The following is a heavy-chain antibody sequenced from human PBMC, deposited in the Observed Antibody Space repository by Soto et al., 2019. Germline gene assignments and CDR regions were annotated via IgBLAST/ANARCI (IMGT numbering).Heavy chain of an antibody. D-gene: IGHD1-1*01. J-gene: IGHJ4*02. Sequence: QMQLVQSGPEVKKPGTSVKVSCKASGFTFTSSAVQWVRQARGQRLEWIGWIVVGSGNTNYAQKFQERVTITRDMSTSTAYMELSSLSSEDTAVYYCAADSPVTTGTTSFWGQGTLVTVSS. CDR1: GFTFTSSA. CDR2: IVVGSGNT. V-gene: IGHV1-58*01. CDR3: AADSPVTTGTTSF.